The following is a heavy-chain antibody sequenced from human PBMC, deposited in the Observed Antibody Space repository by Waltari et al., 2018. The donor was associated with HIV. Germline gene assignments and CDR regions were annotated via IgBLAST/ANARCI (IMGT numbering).Heavy chain of an antibody. CDR1: GYTFTSYA. CDR3: ARDGRSGGESGSYPEDYFDY. J-gene: IGHJ4*02. CDR2: INAGNGNT. Sequence: QVQLVQSGAEVKKPGASVKVSCKASGYTFTSYAMHWVRQAPGQRLEWMGWINAGNGNTKYSQKFQGRVTITRDTSASTAYMELSSLRSEDTAVYYCARDGRSGGESGSYPEDYFDYWGQGTLVTVSS. D-gene: IGHD1-26*01. V-gene: IGHV1-3*01.